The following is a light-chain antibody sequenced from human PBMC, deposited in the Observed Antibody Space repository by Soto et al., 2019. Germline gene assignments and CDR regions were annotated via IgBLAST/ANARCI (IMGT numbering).Light chain of an antibody. CDR2: AAS. Sequence: DIQLTQSPSSLAAFVCDRVTITCQAIQDIHHSLNWYQKKPVRAPTLLIYAASTWDTGVPSRFSGSGSGTDFTFTISSLQPEDIATYYCQHYDKRPPTFGHGTKVDIK. J-gene: IGKJ3*01. CDR3: QHYDKRPPT. V-gene: IGKV1-33*01. CDR1: QDIHHS.